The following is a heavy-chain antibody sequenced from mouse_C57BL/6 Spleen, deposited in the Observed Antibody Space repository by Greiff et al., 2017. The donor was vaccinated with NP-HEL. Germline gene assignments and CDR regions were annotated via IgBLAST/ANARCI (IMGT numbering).Heavy chain of an antibody. V-gene: IGHV1-42*01. J-gene: IGHJ3*01. CDR1: GYSFTGYY. CDR3: ARPYDYASAWFAY. D-gene: IGHD2-4*01. CDR2: INPSTGGT. Sequence: EVQLQQSGPELVKPGASVKISCKASGYSFTGYYMNWVKQSPEKSLEWIGEINPSTGGTTYNQKFKAKATLTVDKSSSTAYMQLKTLTSADSAVYYCARPYDYASAWFAYWGQGTLVTVAA.